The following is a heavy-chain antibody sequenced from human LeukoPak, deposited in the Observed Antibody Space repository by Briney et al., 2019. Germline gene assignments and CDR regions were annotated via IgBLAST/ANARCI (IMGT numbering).Heavy chain of an antibody. D-gene: IGHD3-9*01. CDR2: VWSDGNTK. CDR3: ARGHYYTDMLTNYWVRYFDY. V-gene: IGHV3-33*01. J-gene: IGHJ4*02. Sequence: GGSLRLSCAASGFTFSNYGMHWVRQAPGKGLEWVAVVWSDGNTKNHADSVEGRFTISRDNSKNTVYMEVNSLRAEDTAVYYCARGHYYTDMLTNYWVRYFDYWGQGTLVTVSS. CDR1: GFTFSNYG.